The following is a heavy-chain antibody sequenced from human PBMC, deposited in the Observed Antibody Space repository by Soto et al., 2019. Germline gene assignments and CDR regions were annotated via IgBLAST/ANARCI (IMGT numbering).Heavy chain of an antibody. CDR2: TYYSSRWYS. D-gene: IGHD2-15*01. CDR1: GATVSSNSVA. Sequence: PSQTLSLTCGGPGATVSSNSVAWNWVRQSPSRGLECSGRTYYSSRWYSDYAVSVRSRIDINADTSKNHVSLHLNSVTPDDTDVYYCARSEEDSDYYNPCMDVWGQGATVKVSS. J-gene: IGHJ6*02. V-gene: IGHV6-1*01. CDR3: ARSEEDSDYYNPCMDV.